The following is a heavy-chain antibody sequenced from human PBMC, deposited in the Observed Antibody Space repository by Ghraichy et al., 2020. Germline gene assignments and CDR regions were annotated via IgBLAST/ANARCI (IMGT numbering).Heavy chain of an antibody. CDR1: GFIFSSYW. D-gene: IGHD1-1*01. Sequence: GGSLRLSCAASGFIFSSYWMSWVRQAPGKGLEWVANIKQDGSEKYYVDSVKGRFTISRDNAKKSLYLQMNSLRGEDTAVYYCARAQIWNDAFDIWAQGTMVTVSS. J-gene: IGHJ3*02. V-gene: IGHV3-7*03. CDR3: ARAQIWNDAFDI. CDR2: IKQDGSEK.